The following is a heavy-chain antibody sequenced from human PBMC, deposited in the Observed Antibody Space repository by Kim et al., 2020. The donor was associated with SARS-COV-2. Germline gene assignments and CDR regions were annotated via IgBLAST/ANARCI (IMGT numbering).Heavy chain of an antibody. J-gene: IGHJ4*02. CDR2: IIPIFGTA. Sequence: SVKVSCKASGGTFSSYAISWVRQAPGQGLEWMGGIIPIFGTANYAQKFQGRVTITADESTSTAYMELSSLRSEDTAVYYCARLHGYYYDSSAPPGVWGQGTLVTVSS. CDR1: GGTFSSYA. V-gene: IGHV1-69*13. CDR3: ARLHGYYYDSSAPPGV. D-gene: IGHD3-22*01.